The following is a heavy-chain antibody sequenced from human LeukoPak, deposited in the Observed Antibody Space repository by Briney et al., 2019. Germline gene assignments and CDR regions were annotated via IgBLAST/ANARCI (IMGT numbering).Heavy chain of an antibody. CDR3: ARDRGLAVAGTVDH. D-gene: IGHD6-13*01. V-gene: IGHV1-69*13. CDR2: IIPIFGTA. J-gene: IGHJ5*02. Sequence: SVKVSCKASGGTFSSYAISWVRQAPGQGLEWMGGIIPIFGTANYAQKFQGRVTITADESTSTAYMELSSLRSEDTAVYYCARDRGLAVAGTVDHWGQGTLVTVSS. CDR1: GGTFSSYA.